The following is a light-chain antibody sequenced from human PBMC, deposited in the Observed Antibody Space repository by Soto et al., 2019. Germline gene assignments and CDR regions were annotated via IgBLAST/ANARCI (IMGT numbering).Light chain of an antibody. CDR3: HQYGSLLGT. CDR2: DAV. CDR1: QRVTGTN. J-gene: IGKJ2*01. Sequence: IVLTQSPVTLSLSPGEGATLSCRASQRVTGTNLAWYQQRAGQAPRLLIYDAVRRATGIPDRFSGSGSGTDFTLTISRLEPEDFAVYYSHQYGSLLGTFGQGTKVEV. V-gene: IGKV3-20*01.